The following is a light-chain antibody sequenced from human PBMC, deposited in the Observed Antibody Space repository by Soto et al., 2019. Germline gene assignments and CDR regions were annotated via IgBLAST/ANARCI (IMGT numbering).Light chain of an antibody. CDR3: QVWDSSINHPV. Sequence: SYELTQPPSVSVAPGQTARIPCGGNNIGSKSVHWFQQKPGQAPVLVVYDDSGRPSGIPERFSGSNSGNTATLTISRVEAGVEADYYCQVWDSSINHPVFGGGTKLTVL. CDR2: DDS. J-gene: IGLJ2*01. V-gene: IGLV3-21*02. CDR1: NIGSKS.